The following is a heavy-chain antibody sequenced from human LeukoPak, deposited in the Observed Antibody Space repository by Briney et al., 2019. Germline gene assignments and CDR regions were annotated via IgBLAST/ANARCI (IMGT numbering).Heavy chain of an antibody. CDR1: GGSISSYY. CDR3: ARQWELLGYYFDY. CDR2: IYYSGST. Sequence: SETLSLTCTVSGGSISSYYWSWIRQPPGKGLEWIGYIYYSGSTNYNPSLKSRVTISVDTSKNQFSLKLCSVTAADTAVYYCARQWELLGYYFDYWGQGTLVTVSS. V-gene: IGHV4-59*01. J-gene: IGHJ4*02. D-gene: IGHD1-26*01.